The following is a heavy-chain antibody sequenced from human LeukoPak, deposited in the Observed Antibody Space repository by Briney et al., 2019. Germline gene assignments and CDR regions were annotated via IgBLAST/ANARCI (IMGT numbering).Heavy chain of an antibody. CDR1: GFTFSDYY. CDR2: ISNSGSTI. Sequence: PGGSLRLSCAASGFTFSDYYMTWIRQAPGKGLEWISYISNSGSTIYYADSVKGRFTISRDNAKNSLYLQMNSLRAEDTAVYYCGRGTYYYDSSGYYYIDYWGQGTLVTVSS. J-gene: IGHJ4*02. D-gene: IGHD3-22*01. CDR3: GRGTYYYDSSGYYYIDY. V-gene: IGHV3-11*01.